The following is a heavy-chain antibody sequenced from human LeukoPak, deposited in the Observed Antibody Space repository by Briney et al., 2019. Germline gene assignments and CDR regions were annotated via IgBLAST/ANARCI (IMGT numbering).Heavy chain of an antibody. J-gene: IGHJ3*02. CDR3: AREVGATAFGI. V-gene: IGHV4-34*01. Sequence: SETLSLTCTAYGESFSRYYWSWIRQPPGKGLEWIGEINHSGSTNYNPSLKSRVTISVDTSKNQFSLKLSSVTAADTAVYYCAREVGATAFGIWGQRTMVTVSS. CDR2: INHSGST. CDR1: GESFSRYY. D-gene: IGHD1-26*01.